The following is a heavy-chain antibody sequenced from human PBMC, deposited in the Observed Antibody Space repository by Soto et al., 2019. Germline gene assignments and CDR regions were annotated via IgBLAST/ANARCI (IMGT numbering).Heavy chain of an antibody. D-gene: IGHD3-22*01. CDR1: GFTFSSYS. CDR2: ISNSSSYI. J-gene: IGHJ4*02. CDR3: ARVASVYYYDSSGYYYGGSDY. Sequence: EVQLVESGGGLVKPGGSLRLSCAASGFTFSSYSMNWVRQAPGKGLEWVSSISNSSSYIYYADSVKGRFTISRDNAKNSLYLQMNSLRAEDTAVYYCARVASVYYYDSSGYYYGGSDYWGQGTLVTVSS. V-gene: IGHV3-21*01.